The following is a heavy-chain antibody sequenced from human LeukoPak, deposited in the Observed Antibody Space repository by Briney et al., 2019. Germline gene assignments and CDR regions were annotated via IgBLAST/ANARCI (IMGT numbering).Heavy chain of an antibody. D-gene: IGHD6-19*01. CDR2: ITSSSSYI. V-gene: IGHV3-21*01. CDR1: GFTFSSYS. J-gene: IGHJ5*02. Sequence: GGSLRLPCAASGFTFSSYSMNWVRQAPRKGLEWVSSITSSSSYIYYADSVKGRFTISRDNAKNSLYLQMNSLRAEDTAVYYCAREMLAAVAAQSWGQGTLVTVSS. CDR3: AREMLAAVAAQS.